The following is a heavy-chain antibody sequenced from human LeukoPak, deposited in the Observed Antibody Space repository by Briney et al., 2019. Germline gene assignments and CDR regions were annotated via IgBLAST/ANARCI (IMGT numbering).Heavy chain of an antibody. J-gene: IGHJ4*02. CDR1: GYTFTGYY. V-gene: IGHV1-2*02. Sequence: ASVKVSCKASGYTFTGYYMHWVRQAPGQGLEWMGWINPNSGGTNYAQKFQGRVTMTRDTSISTAYMELSRLRSEDTAVYYCARDGSSWYLFDYWGQGTLVTVSS. D-gene: IGHD6-13*01. CDR2: INPNSGGT. CDR3: ARDGSSWYLFDY.